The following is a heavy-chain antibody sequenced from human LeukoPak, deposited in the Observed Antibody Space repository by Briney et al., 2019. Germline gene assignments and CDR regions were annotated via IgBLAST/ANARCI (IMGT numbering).Heavy chain of an antibody. Sequence: GGSLRLSCAASGFTVSSNYMTWVRQAPGKGLEWVSNIGGSGVTTNYANSVKGRFTISRDNSKNTLYLEMNSLRVDDTAIYYCAKCPSSVSCYGVRLDVWGQGTTVTVSS. CDR3: AKCPSSVSCYGVRLDV. CDR2: IGGSGVTT. CDR1: GFTVSSNY. V-gene: IGHV3-23*01. J-gene: IGHJ6*02. D-gene: IGHD2-2*01.